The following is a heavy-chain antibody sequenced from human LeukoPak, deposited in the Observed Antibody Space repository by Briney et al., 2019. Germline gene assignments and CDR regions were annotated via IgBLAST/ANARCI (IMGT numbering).Heavy chain of an antibody. J-gene: IGHJ4*02. Sequence: TGGSLRLSCAASGFTFSSYAMSRVRQAPGKGLEWVSAISGSGGSTYYADSVKGRFTISRDNSKNTLYLQMNSLRAEDTAVYYCAKGPMVRGVILLDYWGQGTLVTVSS. V-gene: IGHV3-23*01. CDR2: ISGSGGST. D-gene: IGHD3-10*01. CDR1: GFTFSSYA. CDR3: AKGPMVRGVILLDY.